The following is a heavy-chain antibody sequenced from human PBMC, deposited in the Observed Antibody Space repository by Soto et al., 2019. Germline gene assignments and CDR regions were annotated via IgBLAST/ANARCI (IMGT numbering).Heavy chain of an antibody. J-gene: IGHJ4*02. CDR2: ISGSGGST. Sequence: GGSLRLSCAASGFTFCSYAMSWVRQAAGKGLEWVSAISGSGGSTYYADSVKGRFTISRYNSKNTLYLQMNSLRAEDTAVYYCEKDPGGLRYFDWLSFFDYWGQGTLVTVSS. V-gene: IGHV3-23*01. CDR3: EKDPGGLRYFDWLSFFDY. CDR1: GFTFCSYA. D-gene: IGHD3-9*01.